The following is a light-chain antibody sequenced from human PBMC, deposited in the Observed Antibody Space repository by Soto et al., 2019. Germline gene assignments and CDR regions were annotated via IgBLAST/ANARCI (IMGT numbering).Light chain of an antibody. J-gene: IGLJ2*01. CDR1: SSNIGNQY. V-gene: IGLV1-51*01. CDR2: DND. Sequence: QSVLTQPPSVSAAPGQKVTISCSGSSSNIGNQYVSWYQQLPVTAPKLLIYDNDKRPSGIPDRFSGSKSGTSATLGITGVQTGDEADYYCGTWDSSLSVRTFGGGTKVTVL. CDR3: GTWDSSLSVRT.